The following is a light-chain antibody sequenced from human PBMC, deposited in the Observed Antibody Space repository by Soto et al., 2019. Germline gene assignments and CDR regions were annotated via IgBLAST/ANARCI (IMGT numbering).Light chain of an antibody. Sequence: QSALTQPASVSGSPGQSITISCTGTSSDVGGYNYVSWYQQHPGKAPKLMIYDVSNRPSGVSNRSSGSKSGNTASLTISGLQAEDEADYYCRSYTSSSTPYVFVTGTKVTVL. CDR1: SSDVGGYNY. V-gene: IGLV2-14*01. CDR2: DVS. J-gene: IGLJ1*01. CDR3: RSYTSSSTPYV.